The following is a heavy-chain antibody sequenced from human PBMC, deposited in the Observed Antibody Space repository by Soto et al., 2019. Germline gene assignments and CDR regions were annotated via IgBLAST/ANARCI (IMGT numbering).Heavy chain of an antibody. J-gene: IGHJ6*02. V-gene: IGHV1-69*12. Sequence: QVQLVQSGAEVKKLGSSVKVSCKASGGTLSSYAISWVRQAPGQGLEWRGGIIPIFVTANYEQKFQGRVTITADESTSTAYMELSSLRSEDTAVYYCARDDVDTAMPYGMDVWGQGTTVTVSS. CDR1: GGTLSSYA. CDR2: IIPIFVTA. D-gene: IGHD5-18*01. CDR3: ARDDVDTAMPYGMDV.